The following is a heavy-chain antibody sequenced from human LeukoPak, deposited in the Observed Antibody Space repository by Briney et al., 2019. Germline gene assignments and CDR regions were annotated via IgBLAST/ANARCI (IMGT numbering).Heavy chain of an antibody. CDR2: ISDSGGS. Sequence: PSETLSLTCSVSGGSVSSGISYWSWIRQPPGEGLEWIAYISDSGGSDYNPSLRGRVTISLDTSKNQFSLKLSSVTAADTAVYYCARGGGCTSFSCDFDYWGQGTLVTVSS. CDR1: GGSVSSGISY. D-gene: IGHD2/OR15-2a*01. J-gene: IGHJ4*02. CDR3: ARGGGCTSFSCDFDY. V-gene: IGHV4-61*01.